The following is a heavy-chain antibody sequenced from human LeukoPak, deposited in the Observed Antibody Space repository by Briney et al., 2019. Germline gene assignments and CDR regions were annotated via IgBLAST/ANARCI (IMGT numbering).Heavy chain of an antibody. V-gene: IGHV4-59*08. CDR2: IYYSGST. J-gene: IGHJ4*02. CDR3: ARGYYAHVGIDY. CDR1: GGSISSYY. Sequence: SETLSLTCTVSGGSISSYYWSWIRQPPGKGLEWIGYIYYSGSTNYNPSLKSRVTISVDTSKNQFSLKLSSVTAAGTAVYYCARGYYAHVGIDYWGQGTLVTVSS. D-gene: IGHD2-2*01.